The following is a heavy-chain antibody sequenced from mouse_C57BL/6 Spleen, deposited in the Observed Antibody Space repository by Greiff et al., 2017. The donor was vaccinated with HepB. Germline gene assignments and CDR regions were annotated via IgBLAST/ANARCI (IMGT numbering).Heavy chain of an antibody. V-gene: IGHV1-55*01. CDR3: ARERTYYGSSPHAMDD. Sequence: VQLQQPGAELVKPGASVKMSCKASGYTFTSYWITWVKQRPGQGLEWIGDIYPGSGSTNYNEKFKSKATLTVDPSSSTAYMQLSSLTSEDSAVYYCARERTYYGSSPHAMDDWGQGTSVTVSS. D-gene: IGHD1-1*01. J-gene: IGHJ4*01. CDR2: IYPGSGST. CDR1: GYTFTSYW.